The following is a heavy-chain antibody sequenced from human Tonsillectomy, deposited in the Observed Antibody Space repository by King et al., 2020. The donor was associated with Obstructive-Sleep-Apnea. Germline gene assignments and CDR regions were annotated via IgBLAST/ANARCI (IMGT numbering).Heavy chain of an antibody. CDR2: IGSAGDT. D-gene: IGHD2-15*01. V-gene: IGHV3-13*01. CDR3: SRAGLRFGSVVVNYGMDV. Sequence: VQLVESGGGLVQPGGYLRLSCAASGFTFSTYDMHWVRQATGESPEWVSTIGSAGDTHYAGSVKGRFSISRENAKNAFFLQMNSLRAGDTAVYYCSRAGLRFGSVVVNYGMDVWGQGTTVTVSS. CDR1: GFTFSTYD. J-gene: IGHJ6*02.